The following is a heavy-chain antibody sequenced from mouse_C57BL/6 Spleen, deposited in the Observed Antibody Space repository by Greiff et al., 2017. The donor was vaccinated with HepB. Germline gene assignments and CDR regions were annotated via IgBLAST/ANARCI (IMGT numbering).Heavy chain of an antibody. J-gene: IGHJ4*01. V-gene: IGHV5-17*01. CDR2: ISGGSSTI. D-gene: IGHD3-2*02. CDR3: ARMGQLRDNAMDY. Sequence: DVQLVVSGGGLVKPGGSLKLSCAASGFTFSDYGMHWVRQAPEKGLEWVAYISGGSSTIYYADTVKGRFTISKDNAKNTLFLQMTSLRSEDTAMYYCARMGQLRDNAMDYWGQGTSVTVSS. CDR1: GFTFSDYG.